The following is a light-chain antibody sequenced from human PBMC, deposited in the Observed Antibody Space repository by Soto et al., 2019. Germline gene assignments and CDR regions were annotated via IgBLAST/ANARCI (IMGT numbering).Light chain of an antibody. CDR3: QQSSNWPPEIT. CDR1: QSVPRN. V-gene: IGKV3-11*01. Sequence: EIVLTQSPASLSLSPGDRATLSCRASQSVPRNLAWYQQRPGQAPRLLIYDASSRATGIPNRFSGSGSGTDFILSISSLEPEDFAVYYCQQSSNWPPEITFGQGTKVDIK. CDR2: DAS. J-gene: IGKJ1*01.